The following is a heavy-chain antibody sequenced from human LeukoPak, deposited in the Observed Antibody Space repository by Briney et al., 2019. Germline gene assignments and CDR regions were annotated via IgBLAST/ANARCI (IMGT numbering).Heavy chain of an antibody. Sequence: GGSLRLSCAASGFTFSSYNMNWVRQAPGKGLEWISYISNSRTTIYYADSVKGRFTISRDNAKSSLYLQMNSLRVKDTAVYYCARDLTHYFDYWGQGTLVTVSS. CDR1: GFTFSSYN. J-gene: IGHJ4*02. V-gene: IGHV3-48*01. CDR2: ISNSRTTI. CDR3: ARDLTHYFDY.